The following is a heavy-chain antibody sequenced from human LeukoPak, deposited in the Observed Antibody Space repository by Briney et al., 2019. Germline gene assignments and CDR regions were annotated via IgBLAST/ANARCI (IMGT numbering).Heavy chain of an antibody. CDR3: ARDRGVPDGAFDI. D-gene: IGHD3-16*01. Sequence: GGSLRLSCAASGFTVSSNYMSWVRQAPGKGLEWVSVIYSGGSTYYADSVKGRFTISRDNSKNTLYLQMNSLRAEDTAVYYCARDRGVPDGAFDIWGQGTMVTVSS. J-gene: IGHJ3*02. V-gene: IGHV3-53*01. CDR1: GFTVSSNY. CDR2: IYSGGST.